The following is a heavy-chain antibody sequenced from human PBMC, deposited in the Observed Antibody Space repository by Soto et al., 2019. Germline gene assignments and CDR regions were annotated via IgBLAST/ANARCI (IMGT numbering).Heavy chain of an antibody. Sequence: EVQLLESGGGLVQPGGSLRLSCAASGFTFSNYAMTWVRQAPGKGLEWVSVITGSGGGTYFVDSVKGRFTISRDNSKNTVDLQMNSLRADDTGVCYCAKRPLTAAGFDYWGQGTLVTVSS. D-gene: IGHD6-13*01. V-gene: IGHV3-23*01. CDR2: ITGSGGGT. J-gene: IGHJ4*02. CDR1: GFTFSNYA. CDR3: AKRPLTAAGFDY.